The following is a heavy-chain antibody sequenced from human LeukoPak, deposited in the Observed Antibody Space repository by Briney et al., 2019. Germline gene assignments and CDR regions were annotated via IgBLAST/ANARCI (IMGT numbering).Heavy chain of an antibody. J-gene: IGHJ4*02. Sequence: PGGSLRLSCAASGFTFSSYGMHWVRQAPGKGLEWVSGISWNSGSIGYADSVKGRFTISRDNAKNSLYLQMNSLRAEDMALYYCAKGGGVSGDLFDYWGQGTLVTVSS. V-gene: IGHV3-9*03. CDR1: GFTFSSYG. D-gene: IGHD4-17*01. CDR3: AKGGGVSGDLFDY. CDR2: ISWNSGSI.